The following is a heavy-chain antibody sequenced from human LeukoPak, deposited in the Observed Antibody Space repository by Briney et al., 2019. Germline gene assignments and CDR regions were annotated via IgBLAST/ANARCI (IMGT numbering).Heavy chain of an antibody. Sequence: PGGSLRLSCAASGFTFSSYGMHWVRQAPGKGLEWVAVISYDGSNKYYADSVKGRFTISRDNSKNTLYLQMNSLRAEDTAVYYCSGWYYFDYWGQGTLVTVSS. CDR1: GFTFSSYG. V-gene: IGHV3-30*03. D-gene: IGHD6-19*01. CDR3: SGWYYFDY. CDR2: ISYDGSNK. J-gene: IGHJ4*02.